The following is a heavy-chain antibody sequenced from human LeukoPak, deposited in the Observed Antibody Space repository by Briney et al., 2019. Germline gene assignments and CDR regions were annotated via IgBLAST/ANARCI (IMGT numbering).Heavy chain of an antibody. CDR3: ARQTIAVAGIDY. J-gene: IGHJ4*02. CDR2: INHSGST. D-gene: IGHD6-19*01. CDR1: GGSFSGYY. Sequence: SETRSLTCAVYGGSFSGYYWRWIRQPKGKGLEWTGEINHSGSTNYNPSLKSRVPISVDTSKNQFSLKLSSVTAADTAVYYCARQTIAVAGIDYWGQGTLVTVSS. V-gene: IGHV4-34*01.